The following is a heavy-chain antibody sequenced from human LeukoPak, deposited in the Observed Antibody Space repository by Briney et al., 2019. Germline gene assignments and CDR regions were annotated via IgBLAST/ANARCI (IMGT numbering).Heavy chain of an antibody. CDR3: AKDIGDYVWGSHLDY. CDR2: VSWNSGSI. Sequence: GGSLRLSCAASRFTFDDYAMHWVRQAPGKGLEWVSGVSWNSGSIGYADSVKGRFTISRDNAKNSLYLQMNSLRAEDTALYYCAKDIGDYVWGSHLDYWGQGTLVTVSS. J-gene: IGHJ4*02. D-gene: IGHD3-16*01. CDR1: RFTFDDYA. V-gene: IGHV3-9*01.